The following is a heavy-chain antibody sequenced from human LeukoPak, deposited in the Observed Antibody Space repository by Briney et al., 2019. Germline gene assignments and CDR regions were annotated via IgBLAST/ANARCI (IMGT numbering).Heavy chain of an antibody. V-gene: IGHV4-59*01. D-gene: IGHD4-17*01. CDR2: IYYSGST. CDR1: GGSISSYY. CDR3: ARAHDYGDYLDY. Sequence: PSETLSLTCTVSGGSISSYYWSWIRQPPGKGLEWIGYIYYSGSTNYNPSLKSRVTISVDTSKNQFSLKLSSVTAADTAVYYCARAHDYGDYLDYWGQGTLVTVSS. J-gene: IGHJ4*02.